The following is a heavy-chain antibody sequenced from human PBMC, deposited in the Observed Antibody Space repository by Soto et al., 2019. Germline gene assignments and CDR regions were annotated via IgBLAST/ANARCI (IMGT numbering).Heavy chain of an antibody. CDR2: ISSSSSYT. CDR1: GFTFSDYY. J-gene: IGHJ4*02. D-gene: IGHD3-22*01. CDR3: ARVPHDSSGYYDY. V-gene: IGHV3-11*06. Sequence: PGGSLRLSCAASGFTFSDYYMSWILQAPGKGLEWVSYISSSSSYTNYADSVKGRFTISRDNAKNSLYLQMNSLRAEDTAVYYCARVPHDSSGYYDYWGQGTLVTVSS.